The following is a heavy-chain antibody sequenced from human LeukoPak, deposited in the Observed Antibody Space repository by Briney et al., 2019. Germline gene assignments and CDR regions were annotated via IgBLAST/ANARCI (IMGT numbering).Heavy chain of an antibody. J-gene: IGHJ6*03. D-gene: IGHD5-24*01. V-gene: IGHV3-53*01. Sequence: GESLKISCAASGLTVSSNYMSWVRQAPGKGLEWVSLLYSGGSTYYADSVKGRFTISRDNSKNTLYLQMSSLRAEDTAVYYCATMGGMSPYYYYYMDVWGKGTTVTVSS. CDR2: LYSGGST. CDR3: ATMGGMSPYYYYYMDV. CDR1: GLTVSSNY.